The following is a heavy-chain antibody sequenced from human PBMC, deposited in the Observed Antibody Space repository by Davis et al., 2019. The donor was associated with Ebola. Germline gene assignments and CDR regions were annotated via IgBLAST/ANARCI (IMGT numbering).Heavy chain of an antibody. CDR1: GGSISSYY. D-gene: IGHD3-3*01. Sequence: SETLSLTCSVSGGSISSYYWNWIRQHPGKGLEWIGYIYFTGTTYYNPSLKSRVTISADTSKNQLSLKLRSVTAADTAVYYCARDRGVDLAFVVVISWFDPWGQGTLVTVSS. CDR2: IYFTGTT. J-gene: IGHJ5*02. V-gene: IGHV4-59*06. CDR3: ARDRGVDLAFVVVISWFDP.